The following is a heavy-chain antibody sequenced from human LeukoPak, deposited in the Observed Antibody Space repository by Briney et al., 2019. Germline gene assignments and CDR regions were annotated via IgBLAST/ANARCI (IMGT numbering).Heavy chain of an antibody. CDR3: TRPLDH. J-gene: IGHJ4*02. CDR1: GFTFSNYW. V-gene: IGHV3-74*01. Sequence: PGGSLRLSCAASGFTFSNYWMHWVRQAPGKGLVWVSRITSDGTSTIYADSVMGRFTISRDNAKNTLYLQMNSLRADDTPVYYCTRPLDHWGQGTLVTVSS. CDR2: ITSDGTST.